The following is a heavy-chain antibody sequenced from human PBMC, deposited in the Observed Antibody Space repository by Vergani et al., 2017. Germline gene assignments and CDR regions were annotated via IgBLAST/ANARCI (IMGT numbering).Heavy chain of an antibody. CDR2: ISSSSSYI. D-gene: IGHD3-22*01. J-gene: IGHJ6*03. Sequence: EVQLVEPGGGLVKPGGSLRLSCAASGFTFSSYSMNWVRQAPGKGLEWVSSISSSSSYIYYADSVKGRFTISRDNAKHSLYLQMNSLRAEDTAVYYCARAGDYNSSGYYYDYYYDYMDVWGKGTTVTVYS. V-gene: IGHV3-21*01. CDR3: ARAGDYNSSGYYYDYYYDYMDV. CDR1: GFTFSSYS.